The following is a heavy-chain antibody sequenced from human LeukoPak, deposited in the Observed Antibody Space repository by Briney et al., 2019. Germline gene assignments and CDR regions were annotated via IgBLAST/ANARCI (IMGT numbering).Heavy chain of an antibody. J-gene: IGHJ4*02. D-gene: IGHD5-24*01. CDR2: LNGDGSIT. CDR3: RRGHVDLIDY. CDR1: GFTFRSSW. Sequence: PGGSLRISCAASGFTFRSSWMHWVRRAPGKGLMWISRLNGDGSITSSADSVKGRFIISRDNAKNTLYLQMNSLRAEDTAVYYCRRGHVDLIDYWGRGTLVTVSS. V-gene: IGHV3-74*01.